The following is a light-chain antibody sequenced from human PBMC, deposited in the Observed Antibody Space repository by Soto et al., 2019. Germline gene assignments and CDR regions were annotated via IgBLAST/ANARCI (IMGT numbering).Light chain of an antibody. V-gene: IGKV3-15*01. CDR2: GAS. J-gene: IGKJ4*01. CDR3: QQYYDYPPLI. CDR1: RTINRK. Sequence: EIVMTQSPATLSVSPGERATLSCRASRTINRKLAWYQQKPGQAPRLLISGASTRATGIPARFSGSGSGTELTLTISSLQSEDLAVYYCQQYYDYPPLIFGGGTKVEIK.